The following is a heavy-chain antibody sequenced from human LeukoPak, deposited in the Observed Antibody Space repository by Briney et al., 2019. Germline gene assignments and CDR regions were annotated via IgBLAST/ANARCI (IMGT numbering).Heavy chain of an antibody. CDR1: GGSISTSNYY. D-gene: IGHD3-22*01. J-gene: IGHJ5*02. V-gene: IGHV4-39*07. Sequence: SETLSLTCSVSGGSISTSNYYWGWIRQPPGKGLEWIGNIFYSGSTYYSPSLKSRVTISLDTSRTQFSLNLNSVTAADTAVYYCARFTSYYYDSSGYPNWFDLWGQGTLVTVSS. CDR3: ARFTSYYYDSSGYPNWFDL. CDR2: IFYSGST.